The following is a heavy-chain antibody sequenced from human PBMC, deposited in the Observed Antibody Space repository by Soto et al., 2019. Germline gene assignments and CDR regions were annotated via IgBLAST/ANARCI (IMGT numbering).Heavy chain of an antibody. D-gene: IGHD2-2*01. CDR1: GCFVNSDTHP. CDR2: IYSGGST. Sequence: PSESLSLTCADSGCFVNSDTHPWSWIRQTPGKRLEWIGFIYSGGSTKNPSLRSRVTMSVDTSKNQFSLKLRSVIVADTAVYHCARFVRSCSATTCSTRADVWGQGITVTVSS. V-gene: IGHV4-61*01. CDR3: ARFVRSCSATTCSTRADV. J-gene: IGHJ6*02.